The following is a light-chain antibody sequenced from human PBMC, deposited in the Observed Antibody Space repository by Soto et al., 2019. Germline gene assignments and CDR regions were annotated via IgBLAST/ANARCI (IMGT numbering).Light chain of an antibody. V-gene: IGKV3-15*01. J-gene: IGKJ4*01. CDR2: GAS. CDR3: QQYSNWPPVI. CDR1: QSVGSK. Sequence: ETVMTQSPATLSVSPGERVTLSCRASQSVGSKVAWYQQKPGQAPSHLIYGASTRATETPVRFSGSGSGTGFTFTISSLQSEDFAVYYCQQYSNWPPVIFGGGTKVAIK.